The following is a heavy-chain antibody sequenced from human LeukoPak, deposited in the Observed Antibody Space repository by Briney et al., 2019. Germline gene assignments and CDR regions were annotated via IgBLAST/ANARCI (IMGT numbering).Heavy chain of an antibody. CDR1: GFTFSSYA. D-gene: IGHD3-22*01. J-gene: IGHJ4*02. V-gene: IGHV3-23*01. CDR3: AKDAYSGYYPYHFDY. CDR2: ISGSGGST. Sequence: GGSLRLSCAASGFTFSSYAMHWVRQAPGKGLEWVSAISGSGGSTYYADSVKGRFTISRDNSKNTLYLQMNSLRAEDTAVYYCAKDAYSGYYPYHFDYWGQGTLVTVSS.